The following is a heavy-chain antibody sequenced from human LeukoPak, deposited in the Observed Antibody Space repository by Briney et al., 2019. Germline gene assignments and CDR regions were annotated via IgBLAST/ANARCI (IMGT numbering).Heavy chain of an antibody. V-gene: IGHV1-8*01. J-gene: IGHJ6*03. CDR1: GYTFTSYD. CDR2: MNPNSGNT. D-gene: IGHD3-9*01. Sequence: ASVKVSCKASGYTFTSYDINWVRHATGQGLEWMRWMNPNSGNTGYAQKFQGRVTMTRNTSISTAYMELSSPRSEDTFFYQAEDGIRYFDWLLRNYYYYYYMDVWGKGTTVTVSS. CDR3: EDGIRYFDWLLRNYYYYYYMDV.